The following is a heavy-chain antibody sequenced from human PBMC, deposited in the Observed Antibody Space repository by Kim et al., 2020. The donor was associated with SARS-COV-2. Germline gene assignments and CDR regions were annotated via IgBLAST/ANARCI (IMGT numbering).Heavy chain of an antibody. CDR3: ARGDVLRFLEWFSNAFDI. Sequence: SETLSLTCTVSGGSISSSSYYWGWIRQPPGKGLEWIGSIYYSGSTYYNPSLKSRVTISVDTSKNQFSLKLSSVTAADTAVYYCARGDVLRFLEWFSNAFDIWGQGTMVTVSS. V-gene: IGHV4-39*07. J-gene: IGHJ3*02. CDR1: GGSISSSSYY. CDR2: IYYSGST. D-gene: IGHD3-3*01.